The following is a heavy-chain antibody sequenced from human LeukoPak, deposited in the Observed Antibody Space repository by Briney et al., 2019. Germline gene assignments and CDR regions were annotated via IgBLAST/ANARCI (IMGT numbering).Heavy chain of an antibody. Sequence: GRSLRLSCAASGFTFDDNAMHWVRQAPGKGLEWVSVISWNSANIAYADSVKGRFTVSRDNAKNSLYLQMDSLRPEDTALYYCAREGVINYYGSGTYAAKYYFYYMDVWGSGTTVTVS. D-gene: IGHD3-10*01. J-gene: IGHJ6*03. V-gene: IGHV3-9*01. CDR2: ISWNSANI. CDR1: GFTFDDNA. CDR3: AREGVINYYGSGTYAAKYYFYYMDV.